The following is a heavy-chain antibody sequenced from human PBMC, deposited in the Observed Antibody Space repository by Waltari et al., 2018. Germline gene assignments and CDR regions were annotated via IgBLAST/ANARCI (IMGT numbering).Heavy chain of an antibody. CDR1: GDSMSSSDC. Sequence: QLQLQESGPGLVKPSGTLSLTCAVPGDSMSSSDCWMWVRQSPRKGLEWIGQVRGDGRTNYNPSFASRVSVSLDTSNKQFSLKVTSATAADTAVYYCARDRGRGLYLDSWGPGTLVTVSP. D-gene: IGHD2-15*01. CDR2: VRGDGRT. V-gene: IGHV4-4*02. J-gene: IGHJ4*02. CDR3: ARDRGRGLYLDS.